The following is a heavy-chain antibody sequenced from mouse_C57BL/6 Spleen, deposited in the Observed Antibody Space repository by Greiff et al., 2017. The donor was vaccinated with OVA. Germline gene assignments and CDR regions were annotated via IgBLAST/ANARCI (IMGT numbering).Heavy chain of an antibody. J-gene: IGHJ2*01. D-gene: IGHD1-1*01. CDR1: GYSITSGYY. CDR2: ISYDGSN. V-gene: IGHV3-6*01. CDR3: ANYYCSSYEGSFDY. Sequence: VQLKESGPGLVKPSQSLSLTCSVTGYSITSGYYWNWIRQFPGNKLEWMGYISYDGSNNYNPSLKNRISITRDTSKNQFFLKLNSVTTEDTATYYCANYYCSSYEGSFDYWGQGTTLTVSS.